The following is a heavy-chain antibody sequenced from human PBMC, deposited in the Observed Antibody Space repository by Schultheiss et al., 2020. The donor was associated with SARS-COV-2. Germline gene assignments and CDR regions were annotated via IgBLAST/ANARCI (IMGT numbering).Heavy chain of an antibody. Sequence: SETLSLTCAVSGGSISSSNWWSWVRQPPGKGLEWIGEIYHSGSTNYNPSLKSRVTISVDTSKNQFSLKLSSVTAADTAVYYCARDRSGYPPRYGMDVWGQGTTVTVAS. J-gene: IGHJ6*02. CDR3: ARDRSGYPPRYGMDV. CDR1: GGSISSSNW. D-gene: IGHD3-22*01. CDR2: IYHSGST. V-gene: IGHV4-4*02.